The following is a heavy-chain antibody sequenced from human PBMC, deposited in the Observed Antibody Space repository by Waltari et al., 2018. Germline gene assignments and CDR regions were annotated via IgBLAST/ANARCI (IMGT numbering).Heavy chain of an antibody. CDR3: ARGFSSWGTFEY. D-gene: IGHD6-13*01. CDR1: GFTLSDYG. V-gene: IGHV3-30*04. Sequence: QVHLVESGGGVVQPGRSLRLPCAASGFTLSDYGMHWVRQAPGKGLEWVAAMSYDGSNKHYVDSVKGRFTLSRDDSKNTLYLQMNSLTTEDTAVYYCARGFSSWGTFEYWGQGTLVTVSS. J-gene: IGHJ4*02. CDR2: MSYDGSNK.